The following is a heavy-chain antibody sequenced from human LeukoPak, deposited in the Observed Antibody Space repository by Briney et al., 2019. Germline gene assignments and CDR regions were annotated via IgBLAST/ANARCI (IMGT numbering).Heavy chain of an antibody. D-gene: IGHD3-10*01. CDR3: ARVVGVLWLDYMDV. Sequence: SETLSLTCAVYGGSFSGYYWNWIRQPPGKGLEWIGEITHSGSTNYNPSLKSRVTMSVDTSKNQFSLKLSSVTAADTAVYYCARVVGVLWLDYMDVWGKGTTVTISS. V-gene: IGHV4-34*01. J-gene: IGHJ6*03. CDR1: GGSFSGYY. CDR2: ITHSGST.